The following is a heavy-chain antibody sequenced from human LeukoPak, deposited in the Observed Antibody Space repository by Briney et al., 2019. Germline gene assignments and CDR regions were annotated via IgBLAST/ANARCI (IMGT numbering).Heavy chain of an antibody. CDR3: ARANYDSSGYRRYYNYYGMDV. Sequence: SGTLSLTCDVSGGSIRSSNWWSWVRQPPGKGLEWIGEVHHIGSTNYNPSLKSRVTISVDASKSQFSLNLSSVTAADTAVYYCARANYDSSGYRRYYNYYGMDVWGQGTTVTVSS. CDR2: VHHIGST. J-gene: IGHJ6*01. V-gene: IGHV4-4*02. CDR1: GGSIRSSNW. D-gene: IGHD3-22*01.